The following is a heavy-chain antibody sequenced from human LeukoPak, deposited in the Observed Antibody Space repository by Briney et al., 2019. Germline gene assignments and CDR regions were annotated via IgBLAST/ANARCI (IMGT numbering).Heavy chain of an antibody. D-gene: IGHD3-10*01. CDR3: ARHGIYGSGSYYWFDP. V-gene: IGHV4-39*01. CDR1: GGSISSSSYY. J-gene: IGHJ5*02. Sequence: PSETLSLTCTLSGGSISSSSYYWGWIRQPPGKGLEWIGSIYYSGSTYYNPSLESRVTISVDTSKNQFSLKLTSVTAADTAVYYCARHGIYGSGSYYWFDPWGQGTLVTVSS. CDR2: IYYSGST.